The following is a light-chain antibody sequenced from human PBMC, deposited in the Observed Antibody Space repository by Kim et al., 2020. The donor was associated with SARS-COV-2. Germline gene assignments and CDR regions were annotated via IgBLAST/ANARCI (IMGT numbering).Light chain of an antibody. J-gene: IGKJ1*01. Sequence: SVGDRVTIPVRASQSISSYLNCYQQKPEKAPKLLIYAASSLQSGVPSRFSGSGSGTDFTLTISSLQPEDFATYYCQQSYSTLGRTFGQGTKVDIK. CDR3: QQSYSTLGRT. V-gene: IGKV1-39*01. CDR1: QSISSY. CDR2: AAS.